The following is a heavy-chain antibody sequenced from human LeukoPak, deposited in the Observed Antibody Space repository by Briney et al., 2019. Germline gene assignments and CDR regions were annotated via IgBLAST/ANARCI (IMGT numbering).Heavy chain of an antibody. D-gene: IGHD2-2*01. V-gene: IGHV3-30*18. Sequence: GGSLRLSCAASGFTFSSYGMHWVRQAPGKGLEGVAVISYDGSNKYYADSVKGRFTISRDNSKNTLYLQMNSLRAEDTAVYYCAKDRAGYCSSTSCYEGGFVDYWGQGTLVTVSS. CDR1: GFTFSSYG. CDR2: ISYDGSNK. CDR3: AKDRAGYCSSTSCYEGGFVDY. J-gene: IGHJ4*02.